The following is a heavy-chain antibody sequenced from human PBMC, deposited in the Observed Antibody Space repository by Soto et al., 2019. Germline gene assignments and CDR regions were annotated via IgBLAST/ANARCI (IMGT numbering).Heavy chain of an antibody. J-gene: IGHJ6*02. CDR3: AKGCDSSCYRRDV. D-gene: IGHD2-15*01. CDR1: GLTFSSYA. V-gene: IGHV3-23*01. CDR2: ISGSGGST. Sequence: EVQLLESGGGLVQPGGSLRLSCAASGLTFSSYAMNWVRQAPGKGLEWVSGISGSGGSTYYADSVKGRFSISRDNSKNTLYLQMNSRRAEDAAVYYCAKGCDSSCYRRDVWGQGTTVTVSS.